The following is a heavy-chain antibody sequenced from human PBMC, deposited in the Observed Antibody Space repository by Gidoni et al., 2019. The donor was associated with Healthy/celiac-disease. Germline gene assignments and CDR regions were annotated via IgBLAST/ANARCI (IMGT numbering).Heavy chain of an antibody. V-gene: IGHV5-51*01. D-gene: IGHD2-15*01. J-gene: IGHJ5*02. Sequence: EVQLVQSGAEVKKPGASLKISCKGSGYTFTSYWIGWVRQMPGKGLEWMGIIYPGDSDTRYSPSFQGQVTISADKSISTAYLQWSSLKASDTAMYYCARIKDIVVVVAATLMANWFDPWGQGTLVTVSS. CDR3: ARIKDIVVVVAATLMANWFDP. CDR2: IYPGDSDT. CDR1: GYTFTSYW.